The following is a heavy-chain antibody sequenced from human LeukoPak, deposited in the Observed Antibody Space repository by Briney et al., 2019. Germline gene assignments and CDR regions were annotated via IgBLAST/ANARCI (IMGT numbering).Heavy chain of an antibody. Sequence: PGGSLRLSCAASGFTFSSYWMHWVRQAPGKGLVWVSRIYSDGSSTSYADSVKGRFTISRDNAKNTLYLQMNSLRAEDTAVYYCARAHLGPFLDAFDIWGQGTMVTVSS. J-gene: IGHJ3*02. CDR2: IYSDGSST. CDR1: GFTFSSYW. V-gene: IGHV3-74*01. CDR3: ARAHLGPFLDAFDI.